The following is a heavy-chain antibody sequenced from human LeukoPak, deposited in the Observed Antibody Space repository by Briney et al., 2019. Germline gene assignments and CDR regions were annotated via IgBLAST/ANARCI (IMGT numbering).Heavy chain of an antibody. CDR1: GFTFSSYG. V-gene: IGHV3-33*01. CDR3: ARESGSGSSFDY. J-gene: IGHJ4*02. D-gene: IGHD3-10*01. Sequence: PGRSLRLSRAASGFTFSSYGMHWVRQAPGKGLEWVAVIWYDGSNKYYADSVKGRFTISRDNSKNTLYLQMNSLRAEDTAVYYCARESGSGSSFDYWGQGTLVTVS. CDR2: IWYDGSNK.